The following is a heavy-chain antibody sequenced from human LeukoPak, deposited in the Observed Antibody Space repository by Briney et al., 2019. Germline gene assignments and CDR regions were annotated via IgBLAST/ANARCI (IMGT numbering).Heavy chain of an antibody. V-gene: IGHV4-38-2*01. CDR3: ARTRREYQLLSFDY. CDR2: IYHSGST. CDR1: GYSISSGYY. D-gene: IGHD2-2*01. Sequence: PSGTLSLTCAVSGYSISSGYYWGWIRQPPGKGLEWIGSIYHSGSTYYNPSLKSRVTISVDTSKNQFSLKLSSVTAADTAVYYCARTRREYQLLSFDYWGQGTLVTVSS. J-gene: IGHJ4*02.